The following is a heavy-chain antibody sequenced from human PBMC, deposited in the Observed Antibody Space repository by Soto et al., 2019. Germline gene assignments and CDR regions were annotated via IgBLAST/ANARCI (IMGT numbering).Heavy chain of an antibody. Sequence: PGGSLRLSCAASGFTVSSNYMNWVRQAPGKGLEWVSVIYTGGLTSYADSVKGRFTMSRDDSSNTLYLQMSGLRSDDTAVYYCARTLRGASSLYFDYWGQGTLVTVSS. D-gene: IGHD2-2*01. CDR3: ARTLRGASSLYFDY. J-gene: IGHJ4*02. CDR2: IYTGGLT. CDR1: GFTVSSNY. V-gene: IGHV3-66*01.